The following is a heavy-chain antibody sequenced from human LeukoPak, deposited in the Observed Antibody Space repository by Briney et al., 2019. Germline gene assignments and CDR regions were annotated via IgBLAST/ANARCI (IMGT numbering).Heavy chain of an antibody. J-gene: IGHJ4*02. CDR2: IIPILGIA. D-gene: IGHD2-21*01. CDR1: EGTFSSYT. CDR3: ARDLTAYCGGDCYPHY. Sequence: SVKVPCKASEGTFSSYTISWVRQAPGHGLEWMGRIIPILGIANYAQKFQGRVTITADKSTSTAYMELSSLRSEDTAVYYCARDLTAYCGGDCYPHYWGQGTLVTVSS. V-gene: IGHV1-69*04.